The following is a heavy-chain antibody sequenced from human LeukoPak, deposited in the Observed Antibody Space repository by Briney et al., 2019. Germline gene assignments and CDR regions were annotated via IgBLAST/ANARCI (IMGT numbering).Heavy chain of an antibody. CDR2: TYPADSDT. CDR1: GYSFSNYW. J-gene: IGHJ6*02. CDR3: ARRSNYYRMDV. Sequence: GESLQISCKGSGYSFSNYWIGWVRQMPGKGLEWMGITYPADSDTRYSPSFQGQVTISADKSLSTAYLQWSSLRASDTAMYYCARRSNYYRMDVWGQGTTVTVSS. V-gene: IGHV5-51*01.